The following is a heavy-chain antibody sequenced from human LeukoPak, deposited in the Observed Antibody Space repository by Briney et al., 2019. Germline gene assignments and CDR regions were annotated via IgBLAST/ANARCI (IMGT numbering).Heavy chain of an antibody. V-gene: IGHV4-39*07. CDR1: GGSISSSSYY. CDR2: IYYSGST. D-gene: IGHD6-13*01. Sequence: SETLSLTCTVSGGSISSSSYYWGWIRQPPGKGLEWIGSIYYSGSTYYNPSLKSRVTISVDTSKNQFSLKLSSVTAADTAVYYCARGGRGSSSWSLDYWGQGTLVTVSS. J-gene: IGHJ4*02. CDR3: ARGGRGSSSWSLDY.